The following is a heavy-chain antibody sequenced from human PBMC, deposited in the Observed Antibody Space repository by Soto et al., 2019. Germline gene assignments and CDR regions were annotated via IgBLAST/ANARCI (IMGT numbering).Heavy chain of an antibody. Sequence: GGSLRLSCAASGFTFSSYWMSWVRQAPGKGLEWVANIKEDGSEKYYVDSVKGRFTISRDNAKNSLYLQMNSLRAEDTAVYYCVRDRDDSSDAFDIWGQGTMVTV. D-gene: IGHD3-3*01. CDR1: GFTFSSYW. J-gene: IGHJ3*02. CDR2: IKEDGSEK. CDR3: VRDRDDSSDAFDI. V-gene: IGHV3-7*01.